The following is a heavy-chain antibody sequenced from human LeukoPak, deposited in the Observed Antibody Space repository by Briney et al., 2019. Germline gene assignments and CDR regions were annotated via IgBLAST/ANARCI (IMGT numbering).Heavy chain of an antibody. CDR3: ARRRYYDSTGYFD. V-gene: IGHV4-39*02. D-gene: IGHD3-22*01. CDR1: GDSISASSYY. J-gene: IGHJ1*01. Sequence: SETLSLTCTASGDSISASSYYWGWIRQPPGQGLEWIGEIYYSGRTYYNPSLRSRVSISLDTSKNHFSLNLNFATAADTAKYYCARRRYYDSTGYFDWGRGSVVIVSS. CDR2: IYYSGRT.